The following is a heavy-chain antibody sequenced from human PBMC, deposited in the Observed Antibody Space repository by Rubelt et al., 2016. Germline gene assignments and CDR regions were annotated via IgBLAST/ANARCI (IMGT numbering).Heavy chain of an antibody. D-gene: IGHD5-18*01. CDR2: IYYSGST. J-gene: IGHJ4*02. CDR3: ARRDTTFEY. Sequence: QVQLQESGPGLVKPSETLSLTCTVSGGSISSSTYSWGWIRQPPGKGLEWIGYIYYSGSTNYNPSLKSRVTISVDTSKNQFSLKLSSVTPAETAVYYCARRDTTFEYWDQGTLVTVSS. V-gene: IGHV4-61*05. CDR1: GGSISSSTYS.